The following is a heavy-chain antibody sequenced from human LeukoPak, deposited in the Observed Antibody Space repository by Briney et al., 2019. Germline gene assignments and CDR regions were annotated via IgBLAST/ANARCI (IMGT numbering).Heavy chain of an antibody. CDR1: GYTFTSYG. D-gene: IGHD3-22*01. Sequence: GASVKVSCKASGYTFTSYGISWVRQAPGQGLDWMGWISAYNGNTNYAQELQGRVTMTTDTSTSTAYMELRSLRSDDTAVYYCARGDRGGWYYDSSGYFNYFDYWGQGTLVTVSS. CDR2: ISAYNGNT. V-gene: IGHV1-18*01. J-gene: IGHJ4*02. CDR3: ARGDRGGWYYDSSGYFNYFDY.